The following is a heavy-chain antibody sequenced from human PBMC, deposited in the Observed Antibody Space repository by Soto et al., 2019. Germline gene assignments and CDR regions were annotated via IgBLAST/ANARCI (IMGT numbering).Heavy chain of an antibody. CDR3: ARVRTISCDS. V-gene: IGHV3-21*01. D-gene: IGHD3-3*02. Sequence: EVQLVESGGGLVKAGGSLRLSCTASGFTLNTYTMNWVRQAPGKGLEWVSSISGSRSYIYYADSVKGRFTISRDDAKNSRYLQMIRLKGEDTAIYYCARVRTISCDSWDKGTRVTV. J-gene: IGHJ4*02. CDR1: GFTLNTYT. CDR2: ISGSRSYI.